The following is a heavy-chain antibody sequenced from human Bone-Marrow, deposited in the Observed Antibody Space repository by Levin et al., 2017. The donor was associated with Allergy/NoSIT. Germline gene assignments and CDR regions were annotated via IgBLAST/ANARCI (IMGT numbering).Heavy chain of an antibody. CDR3: ARDWCTSDVCYGRAFDI. CDR1: GGSIAGGDYY. D-gene: IGHD2-8*01. CDR2: IYHSGAT. Sequence: SETLSLTCTVSGGSIAGGDYYWNWIRQPPGMGLEWIGYIYHSGATYYNPSLKSRLTISVDTSKNQISLKLRSVTAADTAVYFCARDWCTSDVCYGRAFDIWGQGTRVTVSS. J-gene: IGHJ3*02. V-gene: IGHV4-30-4*01.